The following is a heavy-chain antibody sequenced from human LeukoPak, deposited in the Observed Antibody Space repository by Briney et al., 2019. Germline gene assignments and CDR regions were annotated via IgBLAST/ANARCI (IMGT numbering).Heavy chain of an antibody. CDR2: IYYSGST. J-gene: IGHJ4*02. CDR1: GGSISSYY. CDR3: ARGSDEQWLVYTYFDY. V-gene: IGHV4-59*08. D-gene: IGHD6-19*01. Sequence: PSETLSLTCTVSGGSISSYYWSWIRQPPGKGLEWIGYIYYSGSTNYNPSLKSRVTISVDTSKNQFSLKLSSVTAADTAVYYCARGSDEQWLVYTYFDYRGQGTLVTVSS.